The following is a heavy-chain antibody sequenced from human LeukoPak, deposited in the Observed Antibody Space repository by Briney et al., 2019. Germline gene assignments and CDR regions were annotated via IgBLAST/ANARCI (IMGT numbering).Heavy chain of an antibody. CDR1: GGSISSGSYY. CDR3: AREYFWSGSGIDY. V-gene: IGHV4-61*02. J-gene: IGHJ4*02. CDR2: IYTSGST. D-gene: IGHD3-3*01. Sequence: PSETLSLTCTVSGGSISSGSYYWSWIRQPAGKGLEWIGRIYTSGSTNYNPSLKSRVTISVDTSKNQFSLKLSSVTAADTAVYYCAREYFWSGSGIDYWGQGTLVTVSS.